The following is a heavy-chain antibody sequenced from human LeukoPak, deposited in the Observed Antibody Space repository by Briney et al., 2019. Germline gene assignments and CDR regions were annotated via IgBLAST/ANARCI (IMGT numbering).Heavy chain of an antibody. D-gene: IGHD3-3*01. Sequence: ASVKVSCKASGGTFSSYAISWVRQAPGQGLEWMGGIIPIFGTANYAQKLQGRVTMTTDTSTSTAYMELRSLRSDDTAVYYCAREPRHYDFWSGYYTDYYYGMDVWGQGTTVTVSS. CDR1: GGTFSSYA. CDR3: AREPRHYDFWSGYYTDYYYGMDV. V-gene: IGHV1-69*05. CDR2: IIPIFGTA. J-gene: IGHJ6*02.